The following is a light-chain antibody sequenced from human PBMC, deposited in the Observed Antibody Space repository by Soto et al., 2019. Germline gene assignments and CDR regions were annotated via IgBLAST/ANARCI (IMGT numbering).Light chain of an antibody. CDR2: AAS. V-gene: IGKV1-27*01. CDR3: QKYNSAPHT. Sequence: DIQMTQSPSSLSASVGDRVTITCRASQGISNYLAWYQRKPGKVPKLLIYAASTLQSGVPSRFSGSGSGTDFTLAISSLQPEDVATYYCQKYNSAPHTFGQGTRLEIK. CDR1: QGISNY. J-gene: IGKJ5*01.